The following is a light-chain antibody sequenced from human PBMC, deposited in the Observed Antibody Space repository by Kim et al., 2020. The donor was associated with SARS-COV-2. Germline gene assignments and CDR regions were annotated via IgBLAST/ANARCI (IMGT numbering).Light chain of an antibody. CDR2: GAS. Sequence: ASVGDRLTIPCRASQDIRNDLGWYQQNPGRAPKRLIYGASSLQSVVPSRFSGSGSGTEFTLTISILQPEDFATYFCLQHNTDPITFGQGTRLEIK. V-gene: IGKV1-17*01. CDR3: LQHNTDPIT. J-gene: IGKJ5*01. CDR1: QDIRND.